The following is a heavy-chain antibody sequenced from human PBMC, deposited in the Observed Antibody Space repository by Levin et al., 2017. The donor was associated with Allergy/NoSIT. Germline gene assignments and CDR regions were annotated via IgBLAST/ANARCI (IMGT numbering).Heavy chain of an antibody. CDR1: GFTFSSYG. D-gene: IGHD3-22*01. J-gene: IGHJ4*02. CDR2: ISYDGSNK. CDR3: ASGEDMIVVVPTPGGYY. Sequence: GGSLRLSCAASGFTFSSYGMHWVRQAPGKGLEWVAVISYDGSNKYYADSVKGRFTISRDNSKNTLYLQMNSLRAEDTAVYYCASGEDMIVVVPTPGGYYWGQGTLVTVSS. V-gene: IGHV3-30*03.